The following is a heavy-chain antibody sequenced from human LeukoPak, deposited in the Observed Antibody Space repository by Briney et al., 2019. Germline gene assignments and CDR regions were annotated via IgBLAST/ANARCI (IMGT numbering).Heavy chain of an antibody. D-gene: IGHD1-26*01. Sequence: QPGGSLRLSCAASGFTFDDHAMHWVRQAPGKGLEWVSLISWDGGSTYYADSVKGRFTISRDNSKNSLYLQMNSLRAEDTALYYCAKASSGSYFLIGYWGQGTLVTVSS. J-gene: IGHJ4*02. V-gene: IGHV3-43D*04. CDR1: GFTFDDHA. CDR3: AKASSGSYFLIGY. CDR2: ISWDGGST.